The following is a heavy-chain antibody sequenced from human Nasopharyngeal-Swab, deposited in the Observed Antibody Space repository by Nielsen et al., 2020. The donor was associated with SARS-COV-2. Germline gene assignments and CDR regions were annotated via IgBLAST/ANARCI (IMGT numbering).Heavy chain of an antibody. V-gene: IGHV3-11*01. CDR3: ARGPIAARQLVVDY. CDR1: GFTFSDSY. J-gene: IGHJ4*02. Sequence: GESLKISCAASGFTFSDSYMSWIRQAPGKGLEWVSYISSSGTTIYYADSVKGRFTISRDNAKNSLYLQMNSLRAEDTAVYYCARGPIAARQLVVDYWGQGTLVTVSS. CDR2: ISSSGTTI. D-gene: IGHD6-6*01.